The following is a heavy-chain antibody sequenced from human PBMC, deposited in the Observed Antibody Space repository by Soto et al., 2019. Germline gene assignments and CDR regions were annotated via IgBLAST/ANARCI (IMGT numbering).Heavy chain of an antibody. CDR1: GGTFSSYS. CDR2: LTPILGVA. Sequence: QVQLVQSGAEVKKPGSSVKVSCKPSGGTFSSYSINWVRQAPGQGLQWMGRLTPILGVAIYAEKFHDRVKITADKSTNTAYMEINSLRSGDTAVYYCARVVMVLAAQGQYPDYGMDVW. V-gene: IGHV1-69*02. CDR3: ARVVMVLAAQGQYPDYGMDV. J-gene: IGHJ6*01. D-gene: IGHD2-15*01.